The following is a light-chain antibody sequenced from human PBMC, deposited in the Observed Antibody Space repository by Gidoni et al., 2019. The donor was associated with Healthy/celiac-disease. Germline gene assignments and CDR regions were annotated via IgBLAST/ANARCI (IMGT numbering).Light chain of an antibody. V-gene: IGKV2-28*01. CDR3: MQALQTPVT. CDR2: LGS. CDR1: QSLLHSTGYNY. J-gene: IGKJ5*01. Sequence: DIVMTQSPLSLPVTPGEPASISCRSSQSLLHSTGYNYWDWYLQKPGQSPQLLISLGSNRASGVPDRFSGSGSGTDFTLKISRMEAEDVGVYYFMQALQTPVTFGQGTRLEIK.